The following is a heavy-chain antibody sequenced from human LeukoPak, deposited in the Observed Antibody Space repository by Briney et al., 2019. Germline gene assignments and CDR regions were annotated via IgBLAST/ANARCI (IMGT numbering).Heavy chain of an antibody. CDR2: ISSSSSYI. V-gene: IGHV3-21*01. CDR1: GFTSSSYS. D-gene: IGHD3-10*01. J-gene: IGHJ5*02. CDR3: ARDSPRGGFDP. Sequence: GGSLRLSCAASGFTSSSYSMNWVRQAPGKGLEWVSSISSSSSYIYYADSVKGRFTISRDNAKNSLYPQMNSLRAEDTAVYYCARDSPRGGFDPWGQGTLVTVSS.